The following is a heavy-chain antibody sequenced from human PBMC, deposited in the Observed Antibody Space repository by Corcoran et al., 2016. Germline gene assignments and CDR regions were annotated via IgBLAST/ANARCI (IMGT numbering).Heavy chain of an antibody. J-gene: IGHJ6*02. D-gene: IGHD1-7*01. V-gene: IGHV4-39*07. CDR2: IYYSGST. CDR3: ARGAGTMYYDYYGMDV. CDR1: GGSISSSSYY. Sequence: QLQLQESGPGLVKPSETLSLTCTVSGGSISSSSYYWGWIRQPPGKGLEWIGSIYYSGSTYYNPSLKSRVTISVDTSKNQFSLKLSSVTAADTAVYYCARGAGTMYYDYYGMDVWGQGTTVTVSS.